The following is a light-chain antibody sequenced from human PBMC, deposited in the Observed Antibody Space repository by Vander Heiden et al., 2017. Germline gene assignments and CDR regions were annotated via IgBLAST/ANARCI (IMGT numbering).Light chain of an antibody. CDR2: EEN. J-gene: IGLJ2*01. CDR3: YSTDSSGNHRV. V-gene: IGLV3-10*01. Sequence: SYELTQPPSVSVSPGQTARITCSGDALPSKYAYWYQQKSGQAPVLVICEENKRPSGIPGRFSGSSIGTMATLTISGAQVEDEADYYCYSTDSSGNHRVFGGGTKLTVL. CDR1: ALPSKY.